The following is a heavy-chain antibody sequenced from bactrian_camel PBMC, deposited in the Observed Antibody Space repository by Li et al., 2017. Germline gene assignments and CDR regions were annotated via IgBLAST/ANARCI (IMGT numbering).Heavy chain of an antibody. D-gene: IGHD5*01. J-gene: IGHJ4*01. Sequence: HVQLVESGGGSVQSGGSLRLSCAASGYTIYMGWFRQAPGKEREEVAHITTSGSFTYHAGSVKGRFTISIDNAKNTLYLQMNRLKPDDAAMYYCSVATTSGTFNYWGQGTQVTVS. V-gene: IGHV3S54*01. CDR3: SVATTSGTFNY. CDR2: ITTSGSFT. CDR1: GYTIY.